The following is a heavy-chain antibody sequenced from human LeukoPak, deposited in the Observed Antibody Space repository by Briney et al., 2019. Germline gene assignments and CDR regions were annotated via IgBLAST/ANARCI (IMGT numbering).Heavy chain of an antibody. CDR1: GFTFSSYA. Sequence: PGGSLRLSCAASGFTFSSYAMSWVRQAPGKGLEWVSVISGGGGSTSYADSVKGRFTISRDNSKNTLYLQMSSLSVEDTAVYYCVKDHDWGAFHIWGQGTMVTVSS. J-gene: IGHJ3*02. CDR3: VKDHDWGAFHI. CDR2: ISGGGGST. V-gene: IGHV3-23*01. D-gene: IGHD7-27*01.